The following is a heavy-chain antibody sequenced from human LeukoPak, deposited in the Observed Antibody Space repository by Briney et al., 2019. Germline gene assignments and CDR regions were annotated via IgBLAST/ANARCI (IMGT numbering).Heavy chain of an antibody. D-gene: IGHD3-9*01. Sequence: GGSLRLSCAASGFTFSNYAMSWVRQAPGKGLEWVSAITGSGGGTYYADSVKGRFTISRDNSKNTLYLQMNSLRAEDTAVYYCAKWGDYDVLTGYHDPDYWGQGTLVTVSS. V-gene: IGHV3-23*01. J-gene: IGHJ4*02. CDR2: ITGSGGGT. CDR1: GFTFSNYA. CDR3: AKWGDYDVLTGYHDPDY.